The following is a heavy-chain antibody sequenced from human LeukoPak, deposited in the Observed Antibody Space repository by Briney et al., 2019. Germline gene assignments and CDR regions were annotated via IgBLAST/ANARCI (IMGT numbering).Heavy chain of an antibody. CDR2: ISGSGGST. CDR1: GFTFSSYA. V-gene: IGHV3-23*01. Sequence: LSGGSLRLSCAASGFTFSSYAMSWVRQAPGKGLEWVSAISGSGGSTCHADSVKGRFTISRDNSKNTLYLQMNSLRAEDTAVYYCAKDRRVIDHNWFDPWGQGTLVTVSS. CDR3: AKDRRVIDHNWFDP. J-gene: IGHJ5*02. D-gene: IGHD2/OR15-2a*01.